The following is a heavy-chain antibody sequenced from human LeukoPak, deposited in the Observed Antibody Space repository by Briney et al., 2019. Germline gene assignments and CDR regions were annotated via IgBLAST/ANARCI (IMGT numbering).Heavy chain of an antibody. D-gene: IGHD2-2*01. V-gene: IGHV3-43D*04. CDR1: GFTFDNFA. CDR2: ISWDGDST. CDR3: AKGGCSSTSCPPDS. J-gene: IGHJ5*01. Sequence: GGSLRLSCVGSGFTFDNFAMHWVRQPVGKGLEWVSLISWDGDSTYYADSVKGRFAISRDNSENSLYLQMNILRAEDTALYYRAKGGCSSTSCPPDSWGQGTLVTVSS.